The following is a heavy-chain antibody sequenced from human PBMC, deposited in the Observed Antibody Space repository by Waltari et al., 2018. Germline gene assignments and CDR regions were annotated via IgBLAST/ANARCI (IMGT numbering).Heavy chain of an antibody. D-gene: IGHD2-21*02. CDR2: IYYSGST. V-gene: IGHV4-39*07. Sequence: QLQLQESGPGLVKPSETLSLTCTVSGGSISSSSYYWGWIRQPPGKGLEWIGSIYYSGSTYCNPSSKSRVTKSVQTSKNQFSLRMSSVTAAETAVYYCARCDFYAFDIWGQGTMVTVSS. J-gene: IGHJ3*02. CDR3: ARCDFYAFDI. CDR1: GGSISSSSYY.